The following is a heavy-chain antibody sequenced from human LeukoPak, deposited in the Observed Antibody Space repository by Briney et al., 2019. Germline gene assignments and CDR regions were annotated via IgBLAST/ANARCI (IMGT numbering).Heavy chain of an antibody. V-gene: IGHV4-34*01. CDR1: GGSFSGYY. J-gene: IGHJ6*04. CDR3: ARGRVPAAIPYYYYGMDV. CDR2: INHSGST. Sequence: SETLSLTCAAYGGSFSGYYWSWIRQPPGKGLEWIGEINHSGSTNYNPSLKSRVTISVDTSKNQFSLKLSSVTAADTAVYYCARGRVPAAIPYYYYGMDVWGKGTTVTVSS. D-gene: IGHD2-2*01.